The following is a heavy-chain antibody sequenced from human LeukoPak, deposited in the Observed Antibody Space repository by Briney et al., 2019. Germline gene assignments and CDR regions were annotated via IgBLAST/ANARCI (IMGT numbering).Heavy chain of an antibody. CDR1: GFTFDDYT. D-gene: IGHD6-19*01. CDR2: INWDGGST. J-gene: IGHJ4*02. CDR3: AKDTESSAWYGTFDC. Sequence: GRSLRLSCAASGFTFDDYTMHWVRQGPGKGLEWVSLINWDGGSTYYADSVKGRFTISRDNSKNSLYLQMSSLRTEDTAFYYCAKDTESSAWYGTFDCWDQGTLVTVSS. V-gene: IGHV3-43*01.